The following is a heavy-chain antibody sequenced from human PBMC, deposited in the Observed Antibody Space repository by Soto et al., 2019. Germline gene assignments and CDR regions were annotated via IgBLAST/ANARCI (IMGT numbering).Heavy chain of an antibody. D-gene: IGHD3-22*01. Sequence: GGSMRLSCAASGFTFDDYAMHWVRQAPGKGLEWVSGISWNSGSSTYHADSVKGRFTISRDNSKNTLYMQMNSLRGEDTAVYYCVKGSRGSRPYYFDYWGQGTRVTVSS. CDR3: VKGSRGSRPYYFDY. CDR1: GFTFDDYA. V-gene: IGHV3-23*01. J-gene: IGHJ4*02. CDR2: ISWNSGSST.